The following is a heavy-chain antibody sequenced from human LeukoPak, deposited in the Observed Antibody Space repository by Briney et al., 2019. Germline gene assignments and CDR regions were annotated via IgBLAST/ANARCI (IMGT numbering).Heavy chain of an antibody. Sequence: ASVKVSCKASGYTFTSYYMHWVRQAPGQGLEWMGIINPSGGSTSYAQKFQGGVTMTRDTSTSTVYMELSSLRSEDTAVYYCARDRPSTGYPGYYFDYWGQGTLVTVSS. D-gene: IGHD6-13*01. CDR3: ARDRPSTGYPGYYFDY. CDR1: GYTFTSYY. CDR2: INPSGGST. J-gene: IGHJ4*02. V-gene: IGHV1-46*01.